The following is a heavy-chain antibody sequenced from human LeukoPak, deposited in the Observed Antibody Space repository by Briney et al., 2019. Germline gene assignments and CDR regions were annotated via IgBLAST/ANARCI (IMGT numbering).Heavy chain of an antibody. CDR2: ISSSGSTI. CDR3: ARDDRITMVRGVDY. Sequence: GGSLRLSCAASGFTFSSYEMNWVRQAPGKGLEWVSYISSSGSTIYYADSVKGRFTISRDNAKNSLYLQMNSLRAEDTAVYYCARDDRITMVRGVDYWGQGTLVTVSS. D-gene: IGHD3-10*01. CDR1: GFTFSSYE. J-gene: IGHJ4*02. V-gene: IGHV3-48*03.